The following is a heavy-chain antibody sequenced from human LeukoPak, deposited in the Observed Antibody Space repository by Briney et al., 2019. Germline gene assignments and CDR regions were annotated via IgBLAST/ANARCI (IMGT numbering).Heavy chain of an antibody. CDR2: IDGGGTNT. V-gene: IGHV3-23*05. CDR3: AKRPARPKPFDC. Sequence: GGSLRLSCAGSGFTFSSYGMSWVRQAPGKGLEWVSAIDGGGTNTLYADSVEGRFTISRDNSKNTAYLQMNSLRAEDTAIYYCAKRPARPKPFDCWGQGTLVTVSS. D-gene: IGHD1-14*01. CDR1: GFTFSSYG. J-gene: IGHJ4*02.